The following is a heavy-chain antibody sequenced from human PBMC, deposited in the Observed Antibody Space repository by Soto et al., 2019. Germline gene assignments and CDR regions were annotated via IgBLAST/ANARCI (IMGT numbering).Heavy chain of an antibody. CDR1: GDSFSSYA. CDR3: ATGGNYDETSALAY. J-gene: IGHJ4*02. Sequence: QVQLVQSVAEVKKPGSSVKVSCKASGDSFSSYAISWVRQAPGHGLEWMGRIIPIFGTPNYAQRVEGRVTTAADESKSTANMELSSLRSDDSAVYYCATGGNYDETSALAYWGQGTLVTVSS. CDR2: IIPIFGTP. V-gene: IGHV1-69*01. D-gene: IGHD3-22*01.